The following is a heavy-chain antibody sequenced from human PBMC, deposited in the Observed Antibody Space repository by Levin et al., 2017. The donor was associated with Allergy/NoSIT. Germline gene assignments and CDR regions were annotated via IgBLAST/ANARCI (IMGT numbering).Heavy chain of an antibody. Sequence: SQTLSLTCTVSGGSLSSGSYYWSWIRQPAGKGLEWIGRMSTSGSSNYNPSLSSRVTISVVTSKNQFSLNLNSVTAADTAVYYCARLLVPAAIGAFDIWGQGTVVTVSS. V-gene: IGHV4-61*02. CDR1: GGSLSSGSYY. CDR2: MSTSGSS. J-gene: IGHJ3*02. CDR3: ARLLVPAAIGAFDI. D-gene: IGHD2-2*01.